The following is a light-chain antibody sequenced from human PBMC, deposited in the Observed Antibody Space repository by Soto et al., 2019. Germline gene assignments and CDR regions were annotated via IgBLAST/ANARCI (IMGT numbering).Light chain of an antibody. CDR3: QSYDSSRSGGV. Sequence: QSVLTQPPSVSVAPGQRVTISCTGSSSNIGAGYDVHWYQQLPGTAPKLLISGNSNRPSGVPDRFSGSKSGTSASLAITGLKAEDEADYYCQSYDSSRSGGVFGGGTELTVI. CDR2: GNS. CDR1: SSNIGAGYD. J-gene: IGLJ3*02. V-gene: IGLV1-40*01.